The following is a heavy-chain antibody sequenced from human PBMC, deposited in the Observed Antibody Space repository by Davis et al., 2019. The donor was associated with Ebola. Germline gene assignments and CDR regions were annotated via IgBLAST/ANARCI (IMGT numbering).Heavy chain of an antibody. V-gene: IGHV4-4*02. Sequence: SETLSLTCAVSGGSISSSNWWSWVRQPPGKGLEWIGYIYYSGSTNYNPSLKSRVTISVDTSKNQFSLKLSSVTAADTAVYYCARVGDSSSSGLDYWGQGTLVTVSS. CDR1: GGSISSSNW. CDR2: IYYSGST. J-gene: IGHJ4*02. CDR3: ARVGDSSSSGLDY. D-gene: IGHD6-6*01.